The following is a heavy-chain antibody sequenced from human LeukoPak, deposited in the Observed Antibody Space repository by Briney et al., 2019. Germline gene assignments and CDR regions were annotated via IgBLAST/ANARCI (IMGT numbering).Heavy chain of an antibody. V-gene: IGHV3-21*01. D-gene: IGHD2-21*02. CDR3: ARGRKHTVVVTAPPGY. J-gene: IGHJ4*02. Sequence: PGGSLRLSCAASGFTFSSYSMNWVRQAPGKGLEWVSSISSSSSYIYYADSVKGRFTISRDNAKNSLYLQMNSLRAEDTAVYYWARGRKHTVVVTAPPGYWGQGTLVTVSP. CDR1: GFTFSSYS. CDR2: ISSSSSYI.